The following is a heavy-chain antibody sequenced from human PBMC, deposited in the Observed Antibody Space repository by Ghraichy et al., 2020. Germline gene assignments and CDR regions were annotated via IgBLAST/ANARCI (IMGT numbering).Heavy chain of an antibody. V-gene: IGHV4-59*08. Sequence: SETLSLTCTVSDGSISGYYWSWIRQPPGKGFEWIGNIYYSGTTNYSPSLKSRVTMSVDMSKSQFSLKLSSVTAADTAVYYCAGGLYYYSSGNYYTGWFDPWGQGILVTVSP. D-gene: IGHD3-10*01. CDR3: AGGLYYYSSGNYYTGWFDP. J-gene: IGHJ5*02. CDR2: IYYSGTT. CDR1: DGSISGYY.